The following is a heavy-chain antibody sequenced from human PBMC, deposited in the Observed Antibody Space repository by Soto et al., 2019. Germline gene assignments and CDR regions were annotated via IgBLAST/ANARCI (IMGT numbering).Heavy chain of an antibody. CDR1: GFTFDDYA. CDR2: ISWNSGSI. J-gene: IGHJ4*02. Sequence: EVQLVESGGGLVQPGRSLRLSCAASGFTFDDYAMHWVRQAPGKGLEWVSGISWNSGSIGYADSVKGRFTISRDNAKNSLYLQMNSLRAEDTALYYCAKAGQLLTEGGGYWGQGTLVTVSS. D-gene: IGHD2-2*01. CDR3: AKAGQLLTEGGGY. V-gene: IGHV3-9*01.